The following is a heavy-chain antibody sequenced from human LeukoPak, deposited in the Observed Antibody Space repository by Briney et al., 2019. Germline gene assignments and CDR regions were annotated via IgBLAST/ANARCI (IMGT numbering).Heavy chain of an antibody. CDR1: GGSITSYY. Sequence: SETLSLTCTVSGGSITSYYWSWIRQPPGKGLEWIGYIYYSGSTNYNPSLESRVTISVDTSKNQFSLKPSSVTAADTAVYYCASQPRYSSSWYGYWGQGTLVTVSS. CDR3: ASQPRYSSSWYGY. D-gene: IGHD6-13*01. CDR2: IYYSGST. J-gene: IGHJ4*02. V-gene: IGHV4-59*01.